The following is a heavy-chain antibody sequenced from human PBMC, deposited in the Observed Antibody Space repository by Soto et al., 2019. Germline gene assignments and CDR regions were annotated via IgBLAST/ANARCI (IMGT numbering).Heavy chain of an antibody. CDR1: GYTLTDLS. J-gene: IGHJ4*02. D-gene: IGHD6-19*01. V-gene: IGHV1-24*01. Sequence: QVQLVQSGAEVKKPGASVKVSCTCSGYTLTDLSMHGVRHAPGEGLAWMGGCDPEDGKTIYAQKFHGRVTMTEDTSTDTAYTEMSSLRSEDTALYYCATTGLDGWYPGYYWGQGTLITVSS. CDR2: CDPEDGKT. CDR3: ATTGLDGWYPGYY.